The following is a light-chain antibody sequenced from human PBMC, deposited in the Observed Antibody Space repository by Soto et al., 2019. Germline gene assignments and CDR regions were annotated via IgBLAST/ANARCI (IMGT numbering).Light chain of an antibody. V-gene: IGKV3-15*01. CDR1: QGVSTN. CDR3: QQYNNWPPRGT. J-gene: IGKJ1*01. Sequence: EIVLTQSPATLSVPPGERATLSCRASQGVSTNLAWYQQKPGQGPRLLMYGASTRATGIPARFSGSGSGTEFTLNISSLQPEDFALYYCQQYNNWPPRGTFGQGTKVEFK. CDR2: GAS.